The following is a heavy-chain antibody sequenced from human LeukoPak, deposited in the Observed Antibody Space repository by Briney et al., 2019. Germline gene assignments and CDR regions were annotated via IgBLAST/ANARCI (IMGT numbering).Heavy chain of an antibody. D-gene: IGHD3-10*01. V-gene: IGHV1-18*04. J-gene: IGHJ5*02. CDR2: ISAYNGNT. CDR3: ARDLNTYYYGSGSYYVNWFDP. CDR1: GYTFTGYY. Sequence: ASVKVSCKASGYTFTGYYMHWVRQAPGQGLEWMGWISAYNGNTNYAQKLQGRVTMTTDTSTSTAYMELRSLGSDDTAVYYCARDLNTYYYGSGSYYVNWFDPWGQGTLVTVSS.